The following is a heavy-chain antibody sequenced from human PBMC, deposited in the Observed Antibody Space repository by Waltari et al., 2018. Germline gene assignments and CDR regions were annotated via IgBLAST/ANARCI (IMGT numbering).Heavy chain of an antibody. J-gene: IGHJ4*02. D-gene: IGHD1-1*01. Sequence: EVQLVESGGGLVKPGGSLRLSCAASGFTFSSYSMTWVRQAPGKGLEWVSSISSSSSYIYYADSVKGRFTISRDNAKNSLYLQMNSLRAEDTAVYYCALGGNDPFYFDYWGQGTLVTVSS. CDR1: GFTFSSYS. CDR3: ALGGNDPFYFDY. CDR2: ISSSSSYI. V-gene: IGHV3-21*01.